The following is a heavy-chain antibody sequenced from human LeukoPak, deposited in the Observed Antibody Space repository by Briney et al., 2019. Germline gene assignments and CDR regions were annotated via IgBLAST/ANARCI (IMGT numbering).Heavy chain of an antibody. CDR2: GSQSGGT. CDR1: GGSLNGYY. Sequence: PSETLSLTCAVYGGSLNGYYWSWIRQPPGKGLEWLGEGSQSGGTKYNPSLRSRVTISVDTSKNQFSLKLSSVTAADTAVYYCARDQAPYGYYVSGAFDIWGQGTMVTVSS. D-gene: IGHD5-18*01. J-gene: IGHJ3*02. CDR3: ARDQAPYGYYVSGAFDI. V-gene: IGHV4-34*01.